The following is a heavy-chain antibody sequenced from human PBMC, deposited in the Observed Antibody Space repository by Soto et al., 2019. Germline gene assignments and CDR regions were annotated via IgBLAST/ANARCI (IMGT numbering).Heavy chain of an antibody. V-gene: IGHV1-18*01. D-gene: IGHD6-19*01. J-gene: IGHJ4*02. CDR3: ARDLAVTLIDY. Sequence: QVQLVQSGAEVKKPGASVKVSCKASDYTFTSYGISWVRQAPGQGLEWMGWISAYNGNTKDAQKFQGRVTMTTDTTTSTAYMKLRSLISDDAAVYFWARDLAVTLIDYWGQGTRGSGSS. CDR2: ISAYNGNT. CDR1: DYTFTSYG.